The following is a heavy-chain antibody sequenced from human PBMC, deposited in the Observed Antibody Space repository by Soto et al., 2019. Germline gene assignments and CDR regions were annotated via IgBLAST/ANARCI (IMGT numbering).Heavy chain of an antibody. V-gene: IGHV5-51*01. J-gene: IGHJ6*01. CDR3: ARWAVVVVPAATLIDYGMDV. CDR2: IYPGDSDT. D-gene: IGHD2-2*01. Sequence: GESLKISCKVSGYSFTSYWIGWLRQMPGKVLEWMGIIYPGDSDTRYSPSFQGQVTISADKSISTAYLQWSSLKASDTAMYYCARWAVVVVPAATLIDYGMDVWGQGTTVTVSS. CDR1: GYSFTSYW.